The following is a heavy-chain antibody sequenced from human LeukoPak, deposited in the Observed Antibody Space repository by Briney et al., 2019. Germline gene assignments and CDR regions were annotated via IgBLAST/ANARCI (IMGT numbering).Heavy chain of an antibody. CDR1: GGTFSSYA. D-gene: IGHD5-24*01. J-gene: IGHJ4*02. CDR3: ARDSRWLSNTFDY. CDR2: IIPIRGIA. Sequence: SVKVSCKASGGTFSSYAISWVRQAPGQGLEWMGRIIPIRGIANYAQKFQGRVTITADKSTSTAYMELSSLRSEDTAVYYCARDSRWLSNTFDYWGQGTLVTVSS. V-gene: IGHV1-69*04.